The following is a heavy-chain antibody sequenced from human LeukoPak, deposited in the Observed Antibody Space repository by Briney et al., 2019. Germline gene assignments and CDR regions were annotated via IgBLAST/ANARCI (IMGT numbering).Heavy chain of an antibody. D-gene: IGHD3-16*02. CDR1: GGSISSSNW. J-gene: IGHJ4*02. V-gene: IGHV4-4*02. CDR3: ARGLKDYVWGSYREYFDY. Sequence: KPSETLSLTCAVSGGSISSSNWWSWVRQPPGKGLEWIGEIYHSGSTNYNPSLKSRVTISVDKSKNQFSLKLSSVTAADTAVYYCARGLKDYVWGSYREYFDYWGQGTLVTVSS. CDR2: IYHSGST.